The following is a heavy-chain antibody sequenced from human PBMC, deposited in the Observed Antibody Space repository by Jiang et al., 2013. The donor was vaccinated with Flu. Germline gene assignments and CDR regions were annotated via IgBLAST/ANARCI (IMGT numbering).Heavy chain of an antibody. CDR3: ARDPTHYYDSSGYYADY. V-gene: IGHV4-34*01. J-gene: IGHJ4*02. Sequence: LLKPSETLSLTCAVYGGSFSGYYWSWIRQPPGKGLEWIGEINHSGSTNYNPSLKSRVTISVDTSKNQFSLKLSSVTAADTAVYYCARDPTHYYDSSGYYADYWGQGTLVTVSS. CDR1: GGSFSGYY. D-gene: IGHD3-22*01. CDR2: INHSGST.